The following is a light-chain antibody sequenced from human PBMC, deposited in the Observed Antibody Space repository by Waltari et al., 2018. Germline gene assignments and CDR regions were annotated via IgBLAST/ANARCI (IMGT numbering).Light chain of an antibody. V-gene: IGKV2-30*02. CDR3: MQATQWPLT. Sequence: DVVMTQSPLSLPVTLGQPATISCRSSQSLVHSAGKTYLNWFHQRPGQSPRRLIYKVFNRDYGVPDRFSGSGSGTDFTLKISRVEAEDVGAYYCMQATQWPLTFGQGTKVEIK. CDR2: KVF. CDR1: QSLVHSAGKTY. J-gene: IGKJ1*01.